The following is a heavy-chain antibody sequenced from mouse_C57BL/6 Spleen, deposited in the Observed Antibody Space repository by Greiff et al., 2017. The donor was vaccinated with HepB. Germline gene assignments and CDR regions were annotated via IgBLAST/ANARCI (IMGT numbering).Heavy chain of an antibody. D-gene: IGHD2-2*01. CDR3: ARGLPSAWFAY. CDR1: GYTFTSYW. V-gene: IGHV1-69*01. CDR2: IDPSDSYT. J-gene: IGHJ3*01. Sequence: QVHVKQPGAELVMPGASVKLSCKASGYTFTSYWMHWVKQRPGQGLEWIGEIDPSDSYTNYNQKFKGKSTLTVDKSSSTAYMQLSSLTSEDSAVYYCARGLPSAWFAYWGQGTLVTVSA.